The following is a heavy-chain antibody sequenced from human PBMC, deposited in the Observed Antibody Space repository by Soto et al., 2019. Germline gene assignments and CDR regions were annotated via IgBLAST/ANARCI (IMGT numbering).Heavy chain of an antibody. CDR1: GDSISSGGYY. CDR3: ARVKGYSSSSSWFDP. CDR2: IYYSGST. J-gene: IGHJ5*02. Sequence: TLFLTCTVSGDSISSGGYYWYWIRQHPGKGLEWIGYIYYSGSTYYNPSLKSRLTISVDTSKNQFSLKLSSVTAADTAVYYCARVKGYSSSSSWFDPWGQGTLVTVSS. V-gene: IGHV4-31*03. D-gene: IGHD6-6*01.